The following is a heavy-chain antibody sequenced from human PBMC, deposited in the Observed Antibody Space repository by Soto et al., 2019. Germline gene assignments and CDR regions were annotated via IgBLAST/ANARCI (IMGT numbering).Heavy chain of an antibody. CDR3: ARDPPRADGDLNWFGP. CDR2: IVPVFNSP. J-gene: IGHJ5*02. Sequence: QVQLVQSGNEVKQPGSSVKISCKASVGTLTTHGIIWVRQAPGQGLEWRGGIVPVFNSPKYAQKFQGRLTITADRSTNSVYMELSSMTSEDTATYYCARDPPRADGDLNWFGPWGQGTLVTVSS. CDR1: VGTLTTHG. D-gene: IGHD3-3*01. V-gene: IGHV1-69*06.